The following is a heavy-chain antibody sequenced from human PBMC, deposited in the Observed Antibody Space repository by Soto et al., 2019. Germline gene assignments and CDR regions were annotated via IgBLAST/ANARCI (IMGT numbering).Heavy chain of an antibody. Sequence: GVSLRLSCAVSGFTFDDNAMHWVRQAPEKGLEWVSGINWKSDIGYADSVKGRFTISRDNAENSLYMQMNSLRAEDTALYYFAIAQDRGGRTTFIYWGQGTQVAVSS. CDR1: GFTFDDNA. D-gene: IGHD3-16*01. CDR2: INWKSDI. J-gene: IGHJ4*02. V-gene: IGHV3-9*01. CDR3: AIAQDRGGRTTFIY.